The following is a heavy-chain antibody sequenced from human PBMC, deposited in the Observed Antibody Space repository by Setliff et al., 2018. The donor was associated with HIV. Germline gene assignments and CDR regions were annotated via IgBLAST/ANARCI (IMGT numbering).Heavy chain of an antibody. Sequence: SVKVSCKASGGTFSSYAISWVRQAPGQGLEWMGGIIPMFGTLNFAQKFQGRVTITTDESTSTAYMELNSLRSEDTAVYYCARGHSHGYGYSGSYGPFDIWGQGTMVTVSS. CDR3: ARGHSHGYGYSGSYGPFDI. CDR2: IIPMFGTL. V-gene: IGHV1-69*05. CDR1: GGTFSSYA. J-gene: IGHJ3*02. D-gene: IGHD1-26*01.